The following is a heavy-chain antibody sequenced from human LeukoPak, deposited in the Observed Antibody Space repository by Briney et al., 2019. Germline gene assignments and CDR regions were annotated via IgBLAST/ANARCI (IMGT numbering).Heavy chain of an antibody. CDR1: GFTFSSYA. Sequence: GGSLRLSCAASGFTFSSYAMHWVRQAPGKGLEWVAVISYDGSNKYYADPVKGRFTISRDNSKNTLYLQMNSLRAEDTAVYYCARDLHIVVVIAQIDYWGQGTLVTVSS. D-gene: IGHD2-21*01. V-gene: IGHV3-30-3*01. CDR2: ISYDGSNK. CDR3: ARDLHIVVVIAQIDY. J-gene: IGHJ4*02.